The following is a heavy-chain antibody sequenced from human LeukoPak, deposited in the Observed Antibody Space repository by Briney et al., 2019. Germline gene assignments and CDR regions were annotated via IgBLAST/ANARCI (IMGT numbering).Heavy chain of an antibody. CDR1: GYTLTELS. CDR3: ATDPDGYQLLFL. V-gene: IGHV1-24*01. J-gene: IGHJ4*02. D-gene: IGHD2-2*01. CDR2: FDPEDGET. Sequence: ASVKVSCKVSGYTLTELSMHWVRQAPRKGLEWMGGFDPEDGETIYAQKFQGRVTMTEDTSTDTAYMELSSLRSEDTAVYYCATDPDGYQLLFLWGQGTLVTVSS.